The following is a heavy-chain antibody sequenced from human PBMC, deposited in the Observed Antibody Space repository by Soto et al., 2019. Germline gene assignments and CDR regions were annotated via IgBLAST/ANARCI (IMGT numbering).Heavy chain of an antibody. V-gene: IGHV2-5*02. J-gene: IGHJ4*02. CDR1: GFSLSISGVG. CDR3: AHSQRGPRDF. CDR2: IYWDDDK. D-gene: IGHD5-12*01. Sequence: SGPTLVNPTQTLTLTCTFSGFSLSISGVGVGWIRQPPGEALEWLALIYWDDDKRYNPSLKSRLTITKDTSKDQVVLAMTNMDPLDTATYFCAHSQRGPRDFWGQGILVTVSS.